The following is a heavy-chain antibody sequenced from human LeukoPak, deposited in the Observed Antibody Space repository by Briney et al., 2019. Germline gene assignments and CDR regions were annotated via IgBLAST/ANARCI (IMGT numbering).Heavy chain of an antibody. CDR3: ALRYYDILTGPGNWFDP. Sequence: GASVKVSCKASGGTFSSYAISWVRQAPGQGLEWMGGIIPIFGTANYAQKFQGRVTITADESTSTAYMELSSLRSEDTAVYYCALRYYDILTGPGNWFDPWGQGTLVTVSS. J-gene: IGHJ5*02. V-gene: IGHV1-69*13. CDR2: IIPIFGTA. CDR1: GGTFSSYA. D-gene: IGHD3-9*01.